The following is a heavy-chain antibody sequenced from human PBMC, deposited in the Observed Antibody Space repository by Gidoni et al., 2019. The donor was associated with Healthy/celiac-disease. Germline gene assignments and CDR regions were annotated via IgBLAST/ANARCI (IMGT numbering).Heavy chain of an antibody. D-gene: IGHD2-15*01. V-gene: IGHV3-64D*06. CDR3: VKPYCSGGSCYGGVFRY. J-gene: IGHJ4*02. CDR2: ISSNGGST. CDR1: VLPFSSYA. Sequence: EVQLVESGGGLVQPGGSLRLSCSASVLPFSSYAMHWVRQAPGKGLEYVSAISSNGGSTYYADSVKGRFTISRDNSKNTLYLQMSSLRAEDTAVYYCVKPYCSGGSCYGGVFRYWGQGTLVTVSS.